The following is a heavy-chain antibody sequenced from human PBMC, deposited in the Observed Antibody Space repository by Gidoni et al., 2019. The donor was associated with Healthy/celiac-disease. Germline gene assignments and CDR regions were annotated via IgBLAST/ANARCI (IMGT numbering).Heavy chain of an antibody. D-gene: IGHD4-17*01. V-gene: IGHV4-30-2*01. CDR3: ASLYDYGGNPRDY. CDR2: IYPSGST. J-gene: IGHJ4*02. Sequence: QLQLQESGSALVKPSQPLSRTCTVSGGSISSGRYSWSWIRQPPGKGLELIGYIYPSGSTYYNPSLKSRVTISVDRSKNQFSLKLSSVTAADTAVYYCASLYDYGGNPRDYWGQGTLVTVSS. CDR1: GGSISSGRYS.